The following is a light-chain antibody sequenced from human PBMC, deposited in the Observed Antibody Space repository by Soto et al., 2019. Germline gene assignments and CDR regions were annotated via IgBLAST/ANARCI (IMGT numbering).Light chain of an antibody. J-gene: IGKJ2*01. CDR3: QQHGSYWMYT. V-gene: IGKV3-20*01. CDR1: QSVDSSY. CDR2: GAS. Sequence: EIVWTQAPGTLSLSPGERATLSCRARQSVDSSYLAWYQQKSVQAPRLRIHGASSRAAGLPDRVSSSGSGADFTLTISRLEPEDVAVYYCQQHGSYWMYTFGQGTKLEMK.